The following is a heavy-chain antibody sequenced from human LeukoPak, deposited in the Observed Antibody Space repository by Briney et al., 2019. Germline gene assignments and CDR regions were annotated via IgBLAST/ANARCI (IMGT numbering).Heavy chain of an antibody. CDR1: GFTFSSYA. CDR2: ISGSGDNT. D-gene: IGHD3-22*01. CDR3: AKGSYYDSSGSFYFGY. J-gene: IGHJ4*02. Sequence: GRSLRLSCAASGFTFSSYAMSWVRQAPGKGLEWVSGISGSGDNTYYADSVKGRFTISRDDSKNTLYVQVNSLGTEDTAAYYCAKGSYYDSSGSFYFGYWGQGTLVTVSS. V-gene: IGHV3-23*01.